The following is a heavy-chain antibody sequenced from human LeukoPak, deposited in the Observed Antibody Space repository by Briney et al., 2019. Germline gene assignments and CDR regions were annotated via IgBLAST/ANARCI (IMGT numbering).Heavy chain of an antibody. CDR3: ASPPWATGPANY. Sequence: GGSLRLSCTASGFVFRNNAMHWVRQAPGKGLEYVADIKNDGSETRYVDSVKGRFTISRDNAKNSLHLQMNSLRVEDTGVYHCASPPWATGPANYWGQGSLVTVSS. CDR2: IKNDGSET. CDR1: GFVFRNNA. V-gene: IGHV3-7*01. D-gene: IGHD3-9*01. J-gene: IGHJ4*02.